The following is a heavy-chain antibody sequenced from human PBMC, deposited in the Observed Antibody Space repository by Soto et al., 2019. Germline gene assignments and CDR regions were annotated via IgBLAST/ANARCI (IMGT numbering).Heavy chain of an antibody. CDR2: IIPIFGTA. V-gene: IGHV1-69*01. J-gene: IGHJ5*02. CDR1: GGTFSSYA. CDR3: ARLSQRLPIFGGPGGWFDP. D-gene: IGHD3-3*01. Sequence: QVQLVQSGAEVKKPGSSVKVSCKASGGTFSSYAISWVRQAPGQGLEWMGGIIPIFGTANYAQKFQGRVTITADESTSTAYMELSSLRSDDTAVYYCARLSQRLPIFGGPGGWFDPWGQGTLVTVSS.